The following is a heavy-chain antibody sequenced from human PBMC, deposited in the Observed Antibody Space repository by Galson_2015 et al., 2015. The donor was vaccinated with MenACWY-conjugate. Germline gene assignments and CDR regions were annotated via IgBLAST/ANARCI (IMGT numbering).Heavy chain of an antibody. J-gene: IGHJ4*02. CDR1: GYLFTRYG. CDR2: ITPTNDNT. Sequence: SVKVSCKASGYLFTRYGISWVRQAPGQGLEWMGWITPTNDNTHYAQRFQDRVTMTTDTSTSTAYMELRSLRSDDTAVYFCARDHDFVWGTYPFDFWGQGTLVTVSS. V-gene: IGHV1-18*01. CDR3: ARDHDFVWGTYPFDF. D-gene: IGHD3-16*02.